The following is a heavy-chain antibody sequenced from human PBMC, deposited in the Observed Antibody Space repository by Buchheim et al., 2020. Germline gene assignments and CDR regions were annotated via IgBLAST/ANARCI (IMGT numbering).Heavy chain of an antibody. CDR1: GFTFSNYA. CDR3: ARNNWNDY. V-gene: IGHV3-30*04. D-gene: IGHD1-20*01. CDR2: ISYDGSNT. Sequence: QVQLVDSGGGVVQPGRSLRLSCAASGFTFSNYAMNWVRQAPGKGLEWVAIISYDGSNTYYADSLKGRFSISRDNSKNTLYLQMNSLRTEDTAVYYGARNNWNDYWGQGTL. J-gene: IGHJ4*02.